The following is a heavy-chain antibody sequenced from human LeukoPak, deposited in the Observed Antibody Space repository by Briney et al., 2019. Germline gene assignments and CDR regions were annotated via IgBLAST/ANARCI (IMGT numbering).Heavy chain of an antibody. D-gene: IGHD6-13*01. CDR3: ARRLPRYSSTSLDY. V-gene: IGHV4-59*12. J-gene: IGHJ4*02. Sequence: SETLSLTCTVSGGSISSYYWSWIRQPPGKGLEWIGYIYYSGSTNYSPSLKSRVTISVDTSKNQFSLKLSSVTAADTAVYYCARRLPRYSSTSLDYWGQGTLVTVSS. CDR2: IYYSGST. CDR1: GGSISSYY.